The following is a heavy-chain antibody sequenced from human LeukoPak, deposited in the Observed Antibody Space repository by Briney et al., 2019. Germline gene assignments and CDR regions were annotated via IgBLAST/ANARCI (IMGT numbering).Heavy chain of an antibody. D-gene: IGHD3-22*01. CDR2: IGAAGSTI. CDR1: GFTFSSYS. CDR3: ARGSTYYDSSGQVPFDY. J-gene: IGHJ4*02. V-gene: IGHV3-48*01. Sequence: GGSLRLSCAASGFTFSSYSMNWVRQAPGKGLEWVSYIGAAGSTIYYADSVKGRFTISRDNAKNSLYLQMNSLRAEDTAVYYCARGSTYYDSSGQVPFDYWGQGTLVTVSS.